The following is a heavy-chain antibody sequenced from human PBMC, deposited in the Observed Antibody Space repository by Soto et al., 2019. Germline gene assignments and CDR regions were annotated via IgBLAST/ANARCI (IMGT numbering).Heavy chain of an antibody. V-gene: IGHV3-30*18. Sequence: LRLSCAASGVTFSKYVMHWVRQTPGKWLEWVALILYDGSNKYYADSVKGRFTISRDNSKNTLYLQVSSLRAEDTAVYYCAKSRDAYNFYFYYGMDVWGHGTSVTVSS. CDR1: GVTFSKYV. J-gene: IGHJ6*01. CDR3: AKSRDAYNFYFYYGMDV. D-gene: IGHD1-1*01. CDR2: ILYDGSNK.